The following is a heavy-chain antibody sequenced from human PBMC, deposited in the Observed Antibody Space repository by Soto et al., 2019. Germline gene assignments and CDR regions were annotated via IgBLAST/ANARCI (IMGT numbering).Heavy chain of an antibody. CDR2: INHSGST. CDR1: GGSFSGYY. D-gene: IGHD3-9*01. V-gene: IGHV4-34*01. CDR3: AREYYDILTGYPGSGMDV. J-gene: IGHJ6*02. Sequence: TLSLTCAVYGGSFSGYYWSWIRQPPGKGLEWIGEINHSGSTNYNPSLKSRVTISVDTSKNQFSLKLSSVTAADTAVYYCAREYYDILTGYPGSGMDVWGQGTTVTVSS.